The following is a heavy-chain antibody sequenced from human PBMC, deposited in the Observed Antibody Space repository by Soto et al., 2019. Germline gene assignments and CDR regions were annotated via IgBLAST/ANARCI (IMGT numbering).Heavy chain of an antibody. CDR3: ARGGTYGSAVFNWFDP. D-gene: IGHD3-10*01. V-gene: IGHV4-59*02. J-gene: IGHJ5*02. CDR1: GASVSTYS. Sequence: SETLSLTCSVTGASVSTYSWSWIRQSPGKGLEWIGYIHYNGGTNYTPSLRSRVTISVDTSKNQLSLNLTSLTAADTAVYYCARGGTYGSAVFNWFDPWGQGNRVTVPS. CDR2: IHYNGGT.